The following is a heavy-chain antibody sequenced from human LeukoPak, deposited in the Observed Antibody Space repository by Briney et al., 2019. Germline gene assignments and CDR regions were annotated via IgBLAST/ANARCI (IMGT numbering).Heavy chain of an antibody. Sequence: ASVKVSCKPSGYTFTANYMHWVRQAPGQGLEWMGWFSPNSGRTNFAQKFQGRVTMTRDTSISTAYMELSRLRSDDTAVYYCASPPPDCSSTSCYSEYFQHWGQGTLATVSS. CDR2: FSPNSGRT. CDR1: GYTFTANY. D-gene: IGHD2-2*01. CDR3: ASPPPDCSSTSCYSEYFQH. J-gene: IGHJ1*01. V-gene: IGHV1-2*02.